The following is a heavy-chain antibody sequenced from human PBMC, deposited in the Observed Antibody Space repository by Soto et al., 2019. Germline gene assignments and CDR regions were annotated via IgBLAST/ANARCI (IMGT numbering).Heavy chain of an antibody. V-gene: IGHV4-4*02. D-gene: IGHD3-10*01. J-gene: IGHJ4*02. CDR3: ASITMVRGVPY. Sequence: SETLSLTCAVSGGSVSSSNWWSWVRQPPGKGLEWIGEIYQSGRTNYNPSLKSQVTISVDNAKNQFSLNLKSLTAADTAVYYCASITMVRGVPYWGQGTLVTVSS. CDR2: IYQSGRT. CDR1: GGSVSSSNW.